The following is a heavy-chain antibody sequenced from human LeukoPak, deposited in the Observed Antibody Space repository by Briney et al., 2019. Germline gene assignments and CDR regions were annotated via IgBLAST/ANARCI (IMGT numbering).Heavy chain of an antibody. V-gene: IGHV3-21*01. D-gene: IGHD3-3*01. J-gene: IGHJ4*02. CDR1: GFTFSSYS. CDR2: ISSSSSYI. CDR3: ARGIKDDYWSGT. Sequence: GGSLRLSCAASGFTFSSYSMNWVRQAPGRGLEWVSSISSSSSYIYYADSVKGRFTISRDNAKNSLYLQMNSLRAEDTAVYYCARGIKDDYWSGTWGQGTLVTVSS.